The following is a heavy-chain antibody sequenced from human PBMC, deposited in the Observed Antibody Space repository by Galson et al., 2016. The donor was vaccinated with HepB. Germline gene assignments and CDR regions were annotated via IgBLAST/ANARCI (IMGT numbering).Heavy chain of an antibody. D-gene: IGHD6-13*01. CDR3: ATSKAAPGCD. J-gene: IGHJ4*02. CDR2: INPDGSYT. Sequence: SLRLSCAASRFTFSDYYMSWIRQAPGKGLEWVANINPDGSYTFYIDSVKGRFSISRDNTKTSVYLQMNSLRAEDTAVYYCATSKAAPGCDWGQGTLVTVSS. CDR1: RFTFSDYY. V-gene: IGHV3-7*03.